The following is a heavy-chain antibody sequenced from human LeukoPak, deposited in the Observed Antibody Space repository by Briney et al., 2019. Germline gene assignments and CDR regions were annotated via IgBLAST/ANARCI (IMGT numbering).Heavy chain of an antibody. V-gene: IGHV4-59*08. Sequence: SETLSLTCTVSGASISSYYWSWIRQPPGKGLEWIGYIYNSGSTNYNPSLKSRVTISVDTSKNQFSLKLSSVTAADTAVYYCARSGRYYESSGYCYVVYWGQGTLVTVSS. D-gene: IGHD3-22*01. CDR3: ARSGRYYESSGYCYVVY. CDR2: IYNSGST. J-gene: IGHJ4*02. CDR1: GASISSYY.